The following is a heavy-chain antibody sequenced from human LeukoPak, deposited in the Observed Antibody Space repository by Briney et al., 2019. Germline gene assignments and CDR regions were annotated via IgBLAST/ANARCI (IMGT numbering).Heavy chain of an antibody. J-gene: IGHJ3*02. CDR2: ISYDGSNK. Sequence: GGSLRLSCAASGFTFSSYGMHWVRQAPGKGLEWVAVISYDGSNKYYADSVKGRFTISRDNSKNTLYLQMNSLRAEDTAVYYCAKCVFPATMNEAFDIWGQGTMVTVSS. CDR3: AKCVFPATMNEAFDI. CDR1: GFTFSSYG. V-gene: IGHV3-30*18. D-gene: IGHD3-22*01.